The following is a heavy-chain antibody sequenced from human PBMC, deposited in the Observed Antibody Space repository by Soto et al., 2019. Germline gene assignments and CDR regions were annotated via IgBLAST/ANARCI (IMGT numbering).Heavy chain of an antibody. V-gene: IGHV3-30*03. CDR1: GFSFSSYV. CDR2: LSYYERDK. CDR3: TREGSGDAYNAGGTMDY. D-gene: IGHD3-10*01. J-gene: IGHJ4*02. Sequence: GGSLRLSCGTSGFSFSSYVLHWVRQAQGKGLEWVAVLSYYERDKYYADPVKGRFTISRDNSKNTRYLQMNSLRAEDTAVYYGTREGSGDAYNAGGTMDYWGQGTLVTVSS.